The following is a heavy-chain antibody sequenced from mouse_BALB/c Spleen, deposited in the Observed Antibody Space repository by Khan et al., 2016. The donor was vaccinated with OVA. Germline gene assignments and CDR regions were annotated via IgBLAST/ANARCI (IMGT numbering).Heavy chain of an antibody. Sequence: EVKLLESGPGLVKPSQSLSLTCTVTGYSITNGYAWNWIRQFPGNKLEWMGYISYSGVTSYTPSLKSRISITRDTSKNQFFLQLNSVTTEDTATYYCARGNYYGYYFDYWGQGTTLTVSS. D-gene: IGHD1-1*01. CDR3: ARGNYYGYYFDY. J-gene: IGHJ2*01. V-gene: IGHV3-2*02. CDR2: ISYSGVT. CDR1: GYSITNGYA.